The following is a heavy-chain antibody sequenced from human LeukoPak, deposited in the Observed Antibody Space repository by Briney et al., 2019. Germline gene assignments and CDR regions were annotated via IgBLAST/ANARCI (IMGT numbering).Heavy chain of an antibody. J-gene: IGHJ4*02. CDR2: ISGSGGST. D-gene: IGHD5-24*01. CDR3: ATPYKKGFVY. CDR1: GFTFRSCA. Sequence: SGGSLRLSCAASGFTFRSCAMRGVRQARGKGLEGVSAISGSGGSTYYADSVKGRFTISRDNSKNTLYLQMNSLRAEDTAVYYCATPYKKGFVYWGQGTLVTVSS. V-gene: IGHV3-23*01.